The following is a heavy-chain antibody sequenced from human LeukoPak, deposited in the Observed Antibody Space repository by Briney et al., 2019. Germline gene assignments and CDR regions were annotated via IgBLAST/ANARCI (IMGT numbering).Heavy chain of an antibody. CDR2: ISSSSSYI. D-gene: IGHD6-13*01. CDR3: ARGYSSSWPTPGFAY. CDR1: GFTFSSYS. J-gene: IGHJ4*02. Sequence: GGSLRLSCAASGFTFSSYSMNWVRQAPGKGLEWVSSISSSSSYIYYADSVKGRFTISRDNAKNSLYLQMNSLRAEDTAVYYCARGYSSSWPTPGFAYWGQGTLVTVSP. V-gene: IGHV3-21*01.